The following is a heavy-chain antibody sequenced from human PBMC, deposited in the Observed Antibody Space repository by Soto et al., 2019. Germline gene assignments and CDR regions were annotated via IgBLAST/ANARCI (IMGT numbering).Heavy chain of an antibody. CDR1: GYTFTSYG. D-gene: IGHD3-16*02. CDR3: ATDFGDSAGGELSLIY. V-gene: IGHV1-18*01. J-gene: IGHJ4*02. CDR2: ISAYNGNT. Sequence: ASVKVSCKASGYTFTSYGISWVRQAPGQGLEWMGWISAYNGNTNYAQKFQGRVTMTEDTSTDTAYMELSSLRSEDTAVYYCATDFGDSAGGELSLIYWGQGTLVTVSS.